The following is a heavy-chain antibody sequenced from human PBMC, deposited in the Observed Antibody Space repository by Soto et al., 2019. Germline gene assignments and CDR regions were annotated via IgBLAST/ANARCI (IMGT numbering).Heavy chain of an antibody. CDR3: ARAGITMVRGVLFDP. V-gene: IGHV4-30-4*01. D-gene: IGHD3-10*01. CDR2: IYYSGST. CDR1: GGSISSGDYY. Sequence: SETLSLTCTVSGGSISSGDYYWSWIRQPPGKGLEWIGYIYYSGSTYYNPSLKSRVTISVDTSKNQFSLKLSSVTAADTAVYYCARAGITMVRGVLFDPWGQGTLVTVSS. J-gene: IGHJ5*02.